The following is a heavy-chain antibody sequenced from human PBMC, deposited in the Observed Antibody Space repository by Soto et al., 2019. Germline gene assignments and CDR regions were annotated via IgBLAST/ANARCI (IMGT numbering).Heavy chain of an antibody. Sequence: EVQLLESGGGLVQPGGSLRLSCAASGFTFSIYAMSCVRQAPGKGLAWVSAISGSGSNTYYADSVKGRFTISRDNTMNTMYLQVNSLRAEDTAVYYCAKDPSTGGLGFDSWGQGTRVTVSS. CDR2: ISGSGSNT. V-gene: IGHV3-23*01. CDR3: AKDPSTGGLGFDS. CDR1: GFTFSIYA. D-gene: IGHD6-19*01. J-gene: IGHJ4*02.